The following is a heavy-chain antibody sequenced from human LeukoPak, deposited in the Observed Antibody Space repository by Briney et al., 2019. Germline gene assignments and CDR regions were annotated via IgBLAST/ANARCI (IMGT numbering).Heavy chain of an antibody. CDR2: IGGTDGST. CDR3: ARYSSGWYSDN. Sequence: GGSLRLSCAGSGFTFSSYAMSWVRQAPGKGLEWVSAIGGTDGSTYYADSVKDRFTISRDNSKNTLYLQVDSLRAEDTAIYYCARYSSGWYSDNWGQGTLVTVSS. V-gene: IGHV3-23*01. CDR1: GFTFSSYA. D-gene: IGHD6-19*01. J-gene: IGHJ4*02.